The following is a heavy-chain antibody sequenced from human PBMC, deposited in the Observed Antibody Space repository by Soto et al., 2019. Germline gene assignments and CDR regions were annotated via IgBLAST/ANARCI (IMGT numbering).Heavy chain of an antibody. Sequence: GGSLGLSCAASGFSFSSYGMLWVRQAPGKGLEWVAVISYDGSNKYYADSVKGRFTISRDNSKNTLYLQMNSLRAEDTAVYYCATPGIAAAGTLDYWGQGTLVTVSS. V-gene: IGHV3-30*03. CDR2: ISYDGSNK. D-gene: IGHD6-13*01. CDR3: ATPGIAAAGTLDY. J-gene: IGHJ4*02. CDR1: GFSFSSYG.